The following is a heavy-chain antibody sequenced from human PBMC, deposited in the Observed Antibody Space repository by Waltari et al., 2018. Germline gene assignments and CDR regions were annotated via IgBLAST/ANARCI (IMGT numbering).Heavy chain of an antibody. V-gene: IGHV3-33*01. CDR2: RGDDGSNK. J-gene: IGHJ3*02. CDR1: GFPFSFFG. CDR3: ARGGPDNQESLDI. Sequence: QVQLVESGGGVVQPGMSLRLSCAASGFPFSFFGLHWVRQAPGKGLEWVATRGDDGSNKYYGESVKGRLTVSRDNSKNTLLLQMDSLRAEDTAVYYCARGGPDNQESLDIWGRGTMVTVSS.